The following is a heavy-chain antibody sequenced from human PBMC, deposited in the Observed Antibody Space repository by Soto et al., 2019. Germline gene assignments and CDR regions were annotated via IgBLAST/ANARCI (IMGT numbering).Heavy chain of an antibody. D-gene: IGHD5-12*01. CDR1: GYTFTRSG. CDR2: ISTYNGDT. CDR3: AREGVASYYYYGMDD. J-gene: IGHJ6*02. Sequence: QVQLVQSGAEVKKPGASVKVSCKASGYTFTRSGISWVRQAPGQGLEWMGWISTYNGDTNYAQTFQGRVTMTTDTSTSTVQMEVRSLRSDDTAVYYCAREGVASYYYYGMDDWGQGPPVNVSS. V-gene: IGHV1-18*01.